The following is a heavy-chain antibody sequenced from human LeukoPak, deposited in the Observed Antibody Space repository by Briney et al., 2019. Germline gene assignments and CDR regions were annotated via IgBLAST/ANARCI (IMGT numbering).Heavy chain of an antibody. D-gene: IGHD7-27*01. CDR3: VRAPVWAPH. Sequence: RSLPLSCAASGFTVSSNYISRTRQASAKGLEWVSVIYNDGSTYYADSVKGRFTISRDNSKNTLYLQMNSLRAEDTAVYYCVRAPVWAPHWGQGTLVTVSS. CDR1: GFTVSSNY. J-gene: IGHJ4*02. V-gene: IGHV3-53*01. CDR2: IYNDGST.